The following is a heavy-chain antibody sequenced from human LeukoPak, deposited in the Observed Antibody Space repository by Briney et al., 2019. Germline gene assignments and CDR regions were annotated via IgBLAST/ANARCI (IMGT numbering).Heavy chain of an antibody. CDR2: MNPNSGDT. D-gene: IGHD1-26*01. CDR3: ARAVQWVLSLADY. CDR1: GYTFTAYF. J-gene: IGHJ4*02. Sequence: GSSVKVSYKASGYTFTAYFIHWVRQAPGQGLEWMGRMNPNSGDTNNAQRFQGRVTMTRDTSTSTAYMELSRLTSDDTAVYYCARAVQWVLSLADYWGQGTLVTVSS. V-gene: IGHV1-2*06.